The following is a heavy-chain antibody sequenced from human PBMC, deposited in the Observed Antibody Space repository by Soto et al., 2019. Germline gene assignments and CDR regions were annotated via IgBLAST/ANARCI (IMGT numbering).Heavy chain of an antibody. V-gene: IGHV1-69*13. D-gene: IGHD3-22*01. Sequence: TSVKVSCKASGGTFNKYGIDWVRQAPGQGLEWMGGIIPLFGTANYAQKFQGRVTISADEVTSTVYMELRSLRSEDTGVYYCARQFDYDTSGYYYAYWGQGALVTVSS. J-gene: IGHJ4*02. CDR3: ARQFDYDTSGYYYAY. CDR2: IIPLFGTA. CDR1: GGTFNKYG.